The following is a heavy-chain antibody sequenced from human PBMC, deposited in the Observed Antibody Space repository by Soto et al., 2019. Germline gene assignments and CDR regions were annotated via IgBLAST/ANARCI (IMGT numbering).Heavy chain of an antibody. V-gene: IGHV1-18*01. J-gene: IGHJ4*02. D-gene: IGHD2-2*01. CDR2: ITAYNSNT. CDR3: AREWCSNTGCAGVDY. CDR1: GYTLTDYG. Sequence: ASVKVSCKASGYTLTDYGISWVRQAPGQGFEWMGWITAYNSNTKYAQKFQGRVTMTTDTSTSTVYMDLRSLTSDDTAVYYCAREWCSNTGCAGVDYWGQGTLVTVSS.